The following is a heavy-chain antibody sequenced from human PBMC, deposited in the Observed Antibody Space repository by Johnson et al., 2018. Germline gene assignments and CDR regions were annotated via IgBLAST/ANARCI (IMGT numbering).Heavy chain of an antibody. CDR3: AYGDSSGYYYGAFDI. J-gene: IGHJ3*02. Sequence: VQLVQSGGGVVQPGRSLRLSCAASGFTFDDYAMHWVRQAPGKGLEWVSGISWNSGSIGYADSVKGRFTISRDNAKNSLYLQMNSLRAGDTALYYCAYGDSSGYYYGAFDIWGQGTMVTVSS. CDR2: ISWNSGSI. D-gene: IGHD3-22*01. V-gene: IGHV3-9*01. CDR1: GFTFDDYA.